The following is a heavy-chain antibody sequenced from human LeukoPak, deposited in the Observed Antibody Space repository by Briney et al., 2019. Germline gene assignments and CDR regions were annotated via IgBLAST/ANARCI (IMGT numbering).Heavy chain of an antibody. CDR3: ARGLAVAGPGPDY. CDR2: INPNSGGT. Sequence: ASVKVSCKASGYTFTGYYMHWVRQAPGQGLEWMGWINPNSGGTNYAQKFQGRVTMSRDTSISTAYMELSRLRSDDTAVYYCARGLAVAGPGPDYWGQGTLVTVSS. J-gene: IGHJ4*02. CDR1: GYTFTGYY. V-gene: IGHV1-2*02. D-gene: IGHD6-19*01.